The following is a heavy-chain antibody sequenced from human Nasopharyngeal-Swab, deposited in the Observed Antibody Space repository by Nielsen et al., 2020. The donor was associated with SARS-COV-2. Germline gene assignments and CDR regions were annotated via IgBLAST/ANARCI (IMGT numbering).Heavy chain of an antibody. CDR2: ISSSSRYI. D-gene: IGHD2-21*02. CDR3: VRDSHYGMDV. CDR1: GFTFSSYS. Sequence: GESLKISCAASGFTFSSYSMNWVRQAPGKGLEWVSSISSSSRYIYYADSVKGRFTISRDNAKNSLYLQMNSLRAEDTAVYYCVRDSHYGMDVWGQGTTVTVSS. V-gene: IGHV3-21*04. J-gene: IGHJ6*02.